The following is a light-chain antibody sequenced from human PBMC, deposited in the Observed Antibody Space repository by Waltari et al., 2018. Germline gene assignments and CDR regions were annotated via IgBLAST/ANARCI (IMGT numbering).Light chain of an antibody. J-gene: IGKJ4*01. V-gene: IGKV3-11*01. CDR1: QSVNSY. CDR3: QQRSNWPLT. CDR2: DAS. Sequence: EIFVTQSPATLALSPGGRGTLSCRASQSVNSYLAWFQQKPGQAPRLLIYDASNRATGVPARFSGTGSGTDFTLTISSLEPEDFAVYYCQQRSNWPLTFGGGTKVEIK.